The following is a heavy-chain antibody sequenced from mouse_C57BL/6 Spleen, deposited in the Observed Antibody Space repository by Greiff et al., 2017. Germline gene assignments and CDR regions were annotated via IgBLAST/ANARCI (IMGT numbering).Heavy chain of an antibody. CDR3: AREGGSRRAMGY. D-gene: IGHD1-1*01. CDR1: GYTFTSYW. V-gene: IGHV1-61*01. Sequence: QVQLQQPGAELVRPGSSVKLSCKASGYTFTSYWMDWVKQRPGQGLEWIGNIYPSDSETHYNQKFKDKATLTVDKSSSTAYMQLSSLTSEDSAVYYCAREGGSRRAMGYWGQGDSVTVSS. CDR2: IYPSDSET. J-gene: IGHJ4*01.